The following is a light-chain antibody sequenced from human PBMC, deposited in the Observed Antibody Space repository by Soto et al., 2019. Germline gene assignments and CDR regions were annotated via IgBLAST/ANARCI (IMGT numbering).Light chain of an antibody. CDR1: SSDVGSYKY. CDR3: SSYTSSSTVV. Sequence: QSALTQPASVSGSPGQSITISCTGTSSDVGSYKYVSWYQQHPGKAPKLMIYDVSNRPSWVSNRFSGSKSGNTASLTISGLQAEDEADYYCSSYTSSSTVVFGGGTKLTVL. J-gene: IGLJ2*01. CDR2: DVS. V-gene: IGLV2-14*01.